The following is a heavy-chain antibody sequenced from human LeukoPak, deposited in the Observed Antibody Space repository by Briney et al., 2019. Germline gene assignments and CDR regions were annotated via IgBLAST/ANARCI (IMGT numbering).Heavy chain of an antibody. V-gene: IGHV1-46*03. CDR2: INPSGGST. Sequence: ASVKVSCKASGYTFTSYYMHWVRQAPGQGLEWMGIINPSGGSTSYAQKFQGRVTMTRDTSTSTVYMELSSLRSEDTAVYYCARDQSGDYSSSWYSQLHDAFDIRGQGTMVTVSS. CDR3: ARDQSGDYSSSWYSQLHDAFDI. D-gene: IGHD6-13*01. J-gene: IGHJ3*02. CDR1: GYTFTSYY.